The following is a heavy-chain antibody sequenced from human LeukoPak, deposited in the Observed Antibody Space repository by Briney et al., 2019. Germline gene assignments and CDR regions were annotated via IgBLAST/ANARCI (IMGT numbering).Heavy chain of an antibody. D-gene: IGHD2-2*01. V-gene: IGHV1-46*01. J-gene: IGHJ6*03. Sequence: GASVKVSCKASGYTFSSYYMHWVRQAPGEGLEWMGIINPSGGSTSYAQKFQGRVTMTRDMSTRTLHMELSSLRCEDTAVSYCARVAAEVVGVRGAVGFGWLRRDYYYMDVWGKGTPVTVSS. CDR3: ARVAAEVVGVRGAVGFGWLRRDYYYMDV. CDR1: GYTFSSYY. CDR2: INPSGGST.